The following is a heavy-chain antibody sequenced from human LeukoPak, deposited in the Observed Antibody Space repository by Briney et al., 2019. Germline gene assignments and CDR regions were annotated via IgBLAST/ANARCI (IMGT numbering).Heavy chain of an antibody. D-gene: IGHD6-19*01. J-gene: IGHJ6*03. CDR3: ARVIAGPGTPYDYYYMDV. V-gene: IGHV3-7*01. CDR2: IKQDGSEK. Sequence: GGSLRLSCAASGFTFSSYCMSWVREAPGKALEWVAHIKQDGSEKYYVDSVKGRFTISRDNAKNSLYLRKSSLRVEDTAVYSCARVIAGPGTPYDYYYMDVWGKGTTVTVSS. CDR1: GFTFSSYC.